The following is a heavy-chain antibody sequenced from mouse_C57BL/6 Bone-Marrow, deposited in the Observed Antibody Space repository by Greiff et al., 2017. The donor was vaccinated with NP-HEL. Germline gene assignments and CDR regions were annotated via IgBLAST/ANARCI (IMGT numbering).Heavy chain of an antibody. CDR1: GYAFSSYW. D-gene: IGHD1-2*01. V-gene: IGHV1-80*01. J-gene: IGHJ4*01. CDR3: VKEDDGRRRLGDAMDY. CDR2: IYPGDGDT. Sequence: QVQLQQSGAELVKPGASVKISCKASGYAFSSYWMNWVKERPGKGLEWIGQIYPGDGDTKYNGKFKGQATLTADKSYSTAYMQVSSLTSEDSAVYFCVKEDDGRRRLGDAMDYWGQGTSVTVSS.